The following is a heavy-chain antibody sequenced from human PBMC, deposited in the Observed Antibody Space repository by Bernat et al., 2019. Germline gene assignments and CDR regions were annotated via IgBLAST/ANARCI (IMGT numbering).Heavy chain of an antibody. CDR1: GYSFTGYW. CDR2: IDPSDSYT. V-gene: IGHV5-10-1*03. CDR3: ASDDYYGSGSYYHAFDI. D-gene: IGHD3-10*01. Sequence: EVQLVQSGAEVKKPGESLRISCKGSGYSFTGYWISWVRQMPGKGLEWMGRIDPSDSYTNYSPSFQGHVTISADKSISTAYLQWSSLKASDTAMYYCASDDYYGSGSYYHAFDIWGQGTMVTVSS. J-gene: IGHJ3*02.